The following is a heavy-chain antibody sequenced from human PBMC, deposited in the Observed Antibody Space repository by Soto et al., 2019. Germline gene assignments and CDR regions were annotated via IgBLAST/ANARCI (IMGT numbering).Heavy chain of an antibody. Sequence: SETLSLTCTVSGGSISSSSYYWGWIRQPPGKGLECIGSIYYSGSTYYNPSLKSRVTISVDTSKNQFSLKLSSVTAADTAVYYCARHYYCSSTSCYENYYYYMDVWGKGTTVTVSS. D-gene: IGHD2-2*01. CDR2: IYYSGST. V-gene: IGHV4-39*01. J-gene: IGHJ6*03. CDR3: ARHYYCSSTSCYENYYYYMDV. CDR1: GGSISSSSYY.